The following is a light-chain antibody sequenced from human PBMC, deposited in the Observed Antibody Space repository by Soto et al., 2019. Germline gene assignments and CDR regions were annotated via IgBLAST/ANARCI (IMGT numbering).Light chain of an antibody. CDR2: KGS. CDR1: QRISTW. J-gene: IGKJ4*01. CDR3: QQYNTYPLT. V-gene: IGKV1-5*03. Sequence: DIHMTHSPSTLSASVGDRVTITCRASQRISTWLAWYQQKPGKAPKLLIYKGSNLEDGVPSRFSGSGSGTEFTITISSLQPDDFATYYCQQYNTYPLTFGGGTTVEIK.